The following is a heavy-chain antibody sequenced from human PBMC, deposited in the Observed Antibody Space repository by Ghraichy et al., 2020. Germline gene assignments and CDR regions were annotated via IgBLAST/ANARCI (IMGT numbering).Heavy chain of an antibody. V-gene: IGHV3-23*01. CDR3: AHRASSGYMNAIDY. J-gene: IGHJ4*02. CDR2: ISGSVGST. Sequence: GESLNISCAASGFTFSSYAMSWVRQAPGKGLEWVSGISGSVGSTYYADSVKGRFTISRDNSKNTLYLQMNSLRAEDTAVYYCAHRASSGYMNAIDYWGQGTLVTVSS. D-gene: IGHD3-22*01. CDR1: GFTFSSYA.